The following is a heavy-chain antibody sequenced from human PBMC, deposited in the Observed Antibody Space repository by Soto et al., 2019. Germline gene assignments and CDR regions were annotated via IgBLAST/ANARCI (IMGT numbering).Heavy chain of an antibody. CDR1: GYTFTSYG. D-gene: IGHD4-17*01. Sequence: ASVKVSCKASGYTFTSYGISWVRQAPGQGLEWMGWISAYNGNTNYAQKLQGRVTMTTDTSTSTAYMELRSLRSDDTAVYYCARDQTQNDYDNWFDPWGQGTLVTVSS. CDR2: ISAYNGNT. V-gene: IGHV1-18*01. J-gene: IGHJ5*02. CDR3: ARDQTQNDYDNWFDP.